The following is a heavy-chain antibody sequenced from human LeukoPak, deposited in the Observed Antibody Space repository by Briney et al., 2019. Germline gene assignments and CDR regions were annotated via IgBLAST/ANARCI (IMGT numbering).Heavy chain of an antibody. V-gene: IGHV1-2*02. CDR3: ARADFIDAGPYLIGP. D-gene: IGHD3-3*01. J-gene: IGHJ5*02. Sequence: EASVKVSCKTSGYSFTDYYIHWVRRAPGQGLEWMGWINTKSGRTSSARKFQGRVTMTRDPSITTVYMDMAWLTSDDTAIYFCARADFIDAGPYLIGPWGQGTLVTVSS. CDR2: INTKSGRT. CDR1: GYSFTDYY.